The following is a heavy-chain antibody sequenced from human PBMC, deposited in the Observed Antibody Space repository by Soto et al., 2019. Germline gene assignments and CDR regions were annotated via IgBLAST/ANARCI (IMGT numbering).Heavy chain of an antibody. V-gene: IGHV1-2*04. CDR1: GYTFTGYY. CDR2: INPNSGGT. CDR3: ARDALRYSSGWYGYYYYGMDV. Sequence: GASVKVSCKASGYTFTGYYMHWVRQAPGQGLERMGWINPNSGGTNYAQKFQGWVTMTRDTSSSTAYMELSRLRSDDTAVYYCARDALRYSSGWYGYYYYGMDVWGQGTTVTVSS. J-gene: IGHJ6*02. D-gene: IGHD6-19*01.